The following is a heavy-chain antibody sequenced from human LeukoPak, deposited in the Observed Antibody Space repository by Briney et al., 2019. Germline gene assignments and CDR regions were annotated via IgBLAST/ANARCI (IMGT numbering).Heavy chain of an antibody. V-gene: IGHV4-59*08. J-gene: IGHJ4*02. Sequence: AETLSLTCSVSGGSVSSNYWAWLRQPPGKGPEWIGYIYHSGYAKYNPSFKSRVTMSVDTSKSQFSLQLTSVTAADTAVYYCARHNIASDGARLFDFWGRGTLVAVSS. CDR1: GGSVSSNY. D-gene: IGHD4-17*01. CDR2: IYHSGYA. CDR3: ARHNIASDGARLFDF.